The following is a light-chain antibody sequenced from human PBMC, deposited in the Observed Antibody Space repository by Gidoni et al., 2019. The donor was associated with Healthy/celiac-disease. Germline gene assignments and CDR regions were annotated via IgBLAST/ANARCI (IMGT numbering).Light chain of an antibody. CDR2: GAS. CDR3: QQYNNWRPLT. J-gene: IGKJ4*01. CDR1: QSVSSN. Sequence: EIVMTQSPATLSVSPGERATLSCRASQSVSSNLAWYQQKPGQAPRLLIYGASTRATGIPARFSGSGSGTEFTLTISSLQSEDFAVYYCQQYNNWRPLTFXGXTKVEIK. V-gene: IGKV3-15*01.